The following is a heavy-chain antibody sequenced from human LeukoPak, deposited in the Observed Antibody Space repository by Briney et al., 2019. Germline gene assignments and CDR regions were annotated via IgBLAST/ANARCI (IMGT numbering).Heavy chain of an antibody. V-gene: IGHV1-18*01. D-gene: IGHD3-3*01. CDR2: ISAYNGNT. CDR1: GYTFTSYG. J-gene: IGHJ5*02. CDR3: ARNHYDFWSGVNIWFDP. Sequence: ASVTVSCTASGYTFTSYGISWVRQAPGQGLEWMGWISAYNGNTNYAQKLQGRVTMTTGTSTSTAYMELRSLRSDDTAVYYCARNHYDFWSGVNIWFDPWGQGTLVTVSS.